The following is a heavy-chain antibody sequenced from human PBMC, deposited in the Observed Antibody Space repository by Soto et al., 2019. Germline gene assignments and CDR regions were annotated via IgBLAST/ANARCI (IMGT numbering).Heavy chain of an antibody. CDR1: GFTFSSYW. Sequence: EVQLVESGGGSVQSGGSLRLSCAASGFTFSSYWMQWVRQAPGKGLVWVSRINSEGTTTFYADSVKGRFTISRDNAKNTLYLQMSSLRAEDTAVYYSARPPGGTGIVDHGGQGTLAPVPS. J-gene: IGHJ4*02. CDR3: ARPPGGTGIVDH. CDR2: INSEGTTT. D-gene: IGHD7-27*01. V-gene: IGHV3-74*01.